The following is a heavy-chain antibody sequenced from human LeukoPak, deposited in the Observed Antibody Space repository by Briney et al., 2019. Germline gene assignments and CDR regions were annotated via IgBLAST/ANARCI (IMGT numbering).Heavy chain of an antibody. J-gene: IGHJ4*02. CDR1: GFTFSSYA. V-gene: IGHV3-30-3*02. CDR2: ISYDGSNK. D-gene: IGHD3-3*01. Sequence: PGGSLRLSCAASGFTFSSYAMHWVRQAPGKGLEWVAVISYDGSNKYYADSVKGRFTISRDNSKNTLYLQLNSLRAEDTAVYYCAKYQVHYDFWSGYPDYFDYWGQGTLVTVSS. CDR3: AKYQVHYDFWSGYPDYFDY.